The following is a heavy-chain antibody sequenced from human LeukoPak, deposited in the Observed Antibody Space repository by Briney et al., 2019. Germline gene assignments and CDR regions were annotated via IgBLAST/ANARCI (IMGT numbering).Heavy chain of an antibody. J-gene: IGHJ4*02. CDR1: GYSFTSYW. Sequence: GASLKISCKGSGYSFTSYWIGWVRPLPGKGLEWMGIIYPGDSDTRYSPSFQGQVTISADKSISTAYLQWSSLKASDTAMYYCARHDSSSWYSDYWGQGTLVTVSS. V-gene: IGHV5-51*01. CDR2: IYPGDSDT. D-gene: IGHD6-13*01. CDR3: ARHDSSSWYSDY.